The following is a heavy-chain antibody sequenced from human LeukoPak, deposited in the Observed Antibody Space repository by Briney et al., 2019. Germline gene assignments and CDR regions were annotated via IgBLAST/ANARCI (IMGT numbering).Heavy chain of an antibody. CDR2: IYYSGST. V-gene: IGHV4-39*07. CDR1: GGSISSSSYY. CDR3: ARDFEGSSGLFDY. D-gene: IGHD6-19*01. J-gene: IGHJ4*02. Sequence: PSETLSLTCTVSGGSISSSSYYWGWIRQPPGKGLEWIGSIYYSGSTYYNPSLKSRVTISVDKSKNQFSLKLSSVTAADTAVYYCARDFEGSSGLFDYWGQGTLVTVSS.